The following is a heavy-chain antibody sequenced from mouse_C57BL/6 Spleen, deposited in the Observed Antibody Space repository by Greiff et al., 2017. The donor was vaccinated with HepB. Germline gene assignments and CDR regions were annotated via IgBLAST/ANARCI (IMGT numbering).Heavy chain of an antibody. CDR3: ARRYYGSRGYYFDY. J-gene: IGHJ2*01. Sequence: VQLQQSGAELVKPGASVKLSCKASGYTFTSYWMQWVKQRPGQGLEWIGEIDPSDSYTNYNQKFKGKATLTVDTSSSTAYMQLSSLTSEDSAVYYCARRYYGSRGYYFDYWGQGTTLTVSS. CDR2: IDPSDSYT. CDR1: GYTFTSYW. V-gene: IGHV1-50*01. D-gene: IGHD1-1*01.